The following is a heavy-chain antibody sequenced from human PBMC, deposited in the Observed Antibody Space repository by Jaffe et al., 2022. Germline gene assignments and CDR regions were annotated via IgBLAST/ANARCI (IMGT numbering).Heavy chain of an antibody. D-gene: IGHD1-1*01. CDR2: IYASGDT. CDR3: ARRTPRETYPFDY. J-gene: IGHJ4*02. Sequence: QVLLQESGPGLVKPSQTLSLTCTVSGDSINRGSYSWTWIRQPAGKGLEWIGRIYASGDTDYNPSLKSRVTISVDTSNNHFSLRLSSVTATDTAVYYCARRTPRETYPFDYWGQGILVTVSS. V-gene: IGHV4-61*02. CDR1: GDSINRGSYS.